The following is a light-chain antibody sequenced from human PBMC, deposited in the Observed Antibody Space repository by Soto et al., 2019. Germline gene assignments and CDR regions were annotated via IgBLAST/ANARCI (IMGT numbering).Light chain of an antibody. CDR1: SSDVGGYNY. V-gene: IGLV2-14*01. CDR2: DVS. Sequence: QSALTQPASVSGSPGQSITISCTGNSSDVGGYNYVSWYQQHPGKAPKLMIYDVSNRPSGVSNRFSGAKSGNTASLTISGLQAEDEADYYCSSYTSSSTHGVFGGGTKLTVL. CDR3: SSYTSSSTHGV. J-gene: IGLJ2*01.